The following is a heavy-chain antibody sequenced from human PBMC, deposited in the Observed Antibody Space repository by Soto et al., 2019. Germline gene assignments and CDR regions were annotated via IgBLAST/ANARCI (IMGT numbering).Heavy chain of an antibody. Sequence: GGSLRLSCAASGFTFSSYSMNWVRQAPGKGLEWVSYISSSSSTIYYADSVEGRFTISRDNAKNSLYLQMNSLRDEDTAVYYCARDDYYDTSGYLALFDYWGQGTLVTVSS. CDR2: ISSSSSTI. CDR1: GFTFSSYS. V-gene: IGHV3-48*02. J-gene: IGHJ4*02. CDR3: ARDDYYDTSGYLALFDY. D-gene: IGHD3-22*01.